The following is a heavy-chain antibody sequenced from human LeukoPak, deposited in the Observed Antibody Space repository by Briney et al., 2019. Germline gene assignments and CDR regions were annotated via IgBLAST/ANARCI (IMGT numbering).Heavy chain of an antibody. CDR3: VRGGRGSDWGYYFDY. V-gene: IGHV4-61*02. Sequence: PSQTLSLXCTVSGGSISSDDYYWSWIRQPAGKGLEWIGRINSNGNTNYNPSLKSRVTISVDTSKNQFSLKLNSVTAADTAVYFCVRGGRGSDWGYYFDYWGQGTLVTVSS. CDR2: INSNGNT. D-gene: IGHD6-19*01. CDR1: GGSISSDDYY. J-gene: IGHJ4*02.